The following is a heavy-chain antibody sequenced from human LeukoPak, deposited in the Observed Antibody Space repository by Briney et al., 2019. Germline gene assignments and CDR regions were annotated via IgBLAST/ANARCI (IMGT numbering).Heavy chain of an antibody. V-gene: IGHV4-61*01. CDR2: DGHT. Sequence: SETLSLTCTVSGGSVSSGYFHWSWIRQAPGKGLEWIGHDGHTNYDPSLRSRVTISIDTSSNQFSLRLNSVTAADTGVYYCATYYVGVGGRGYWGPGPLVTVPS. D-gene: IGHD3-10*02. CDR1: GGSVSSGYFH. J-gene: IGHJ4*02. CDR3: ATYYVGVGGRGY.